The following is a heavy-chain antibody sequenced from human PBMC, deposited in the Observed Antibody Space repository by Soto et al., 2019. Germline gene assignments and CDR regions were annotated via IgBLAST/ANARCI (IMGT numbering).Heavy chain of an antibody. V-gene: IGHV4-34*01. J-gene: IGHJ6*02. CDR2: INHSGST. CDR1: GGSFSGYY. CDR3: AIGSHGTFGGVIAPRGDYYGMDV. D-gene: IGHD3-16*02. Sequence: PSETLSLTCAVYGGSFSGYYWSWIRQPQGQGLEWIGEINHSGSTNYNPSLNSRVTISVDTSKNQFSLKLSSVTAADTAVYYCAIGSHGTFGGVIAPRGDYYGMDVWGQGTTVTVSS.